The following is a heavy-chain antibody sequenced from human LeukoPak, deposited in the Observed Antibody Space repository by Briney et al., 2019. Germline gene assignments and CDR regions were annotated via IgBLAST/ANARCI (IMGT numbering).Heavy chain of an antibody. Sequence: SVKVSCKASGYTFTNYYIHWVRQAPGQGLEWMGGIIPIFGTANYAQKFQGRVTITADKSTSTAYMELSSLRSDDTAVYYCARDLELLWFGESFDYWGQGTLVTVSS. J-gene: IGHJ4*02. D-gene: IGHD3-10*01. CDR1: GYTFTNYY. CDR2: IIPIFGTA. CDR3: ARDLELLWFGESFDY. V-gene: IGHV1-69*06.